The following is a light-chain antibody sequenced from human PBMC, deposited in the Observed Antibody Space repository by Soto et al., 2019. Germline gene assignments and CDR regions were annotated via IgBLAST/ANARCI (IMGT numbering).Light chain of an antibody. CDR1: SSYVGDYNY. CDR2: DVS. CDR3: SSYTSSSSLVV. V-gene: IGLV2-14*01. J-gene: IGLJ1*01. Sequence: QSALTQPASVSGSPGQSITISCTGTSSYVGDYNYVSWYQQHPGKAPKLMIYDVSNRPSGVSNRFSGSKSGNTASLTISGLQAEDEADYYCSSYTSSSSLVVFGTGTKVTVL.